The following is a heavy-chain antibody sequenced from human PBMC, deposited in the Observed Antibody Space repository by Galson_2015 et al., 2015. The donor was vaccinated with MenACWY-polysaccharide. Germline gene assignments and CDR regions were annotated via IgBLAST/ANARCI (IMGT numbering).Heavy chain of an antibody. CDR2: ISYDGSNK. D-gene: IGHD3-10*01. CDR3: AKDGRFGDFFYYYMDV. V-gene: IGHV3-30*18. J-gene: IGHJ6*03. CDR1: GFTFSGYG. Sequence: SLRLSCAPFGFTFSGYGMHWVRQAPGKGLEWVAAISYDGSNKFYPDSVKGRFTISRDNAKNTLYLQMNSLRPEDTAVYYCAKDGRFGDFFYYYMDVWGKGTAVTVSS.